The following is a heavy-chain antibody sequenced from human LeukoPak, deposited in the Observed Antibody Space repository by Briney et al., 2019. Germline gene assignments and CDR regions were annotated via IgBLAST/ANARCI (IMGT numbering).Heavy chain of an antibody. CDR3: AKGEDYYGSGSTL. J-gene: IGHJ4*02. CDR1: GFTFSSYA. V-gene: IGHV3-23*01. D-gene: IGHD3-10*01. CDR2: ISGSGGST. Sequence: GGSLRLSCAASGFTFSSYAMSWVRQAPGKGLEWVSAISGSGGSTYYADSVKGRFTISRDNSKNTLYLQMNSLGAEDTAVYYCAKGEDYYGSGSTLWGQGTLVTVSS.